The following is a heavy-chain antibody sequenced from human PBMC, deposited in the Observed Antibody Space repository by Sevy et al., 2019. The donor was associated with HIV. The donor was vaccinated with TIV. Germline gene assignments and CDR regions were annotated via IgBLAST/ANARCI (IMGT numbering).Heavy chain of an antibody. CDR2: IYYTGSS. Sequence: SETLSLTCTVSGISISNYYWTWIRQPPGKGLEWIGYIYYTGSSDSNPSLKSRVTKSVDTSKNQFSLKLSSVTAADTAIYYCARGGPNQQQLDYFDSWGQGILVTVSS. CDR3: ARGGPNQQQLDYFDS. V-gene: IGHV4-59*01. CDR1: GISISNYY. D-gene: IGHD6-13*01. J-gene: IGHJ4*02.